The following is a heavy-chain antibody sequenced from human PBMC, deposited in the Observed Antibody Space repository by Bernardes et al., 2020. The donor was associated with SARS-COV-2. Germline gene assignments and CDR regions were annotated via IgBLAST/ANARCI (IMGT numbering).Heavy chain of an antibody. D-gene: IGHD6-19*01. CDR2: VSFNGKNK. CDR1: GLTISSES. V-gene: IGHV3-30*18. CDR3: AKDYAGGGYSKWYFDL. Sequence: GGSLRLSCAASGLTISSESMHWVRQAPGRGLEWVAVVSFNGKNKRYGDSVKGRFTISRDTSTNTIDLQMNSLRAEDTGVYYCAKDYAGGGYSKWYFDLWGRGILVIVSS. J-gene: IGHJ2*01.